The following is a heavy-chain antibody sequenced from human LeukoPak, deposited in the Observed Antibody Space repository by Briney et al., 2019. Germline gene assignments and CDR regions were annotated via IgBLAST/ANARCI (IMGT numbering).Heavy chain of an antibody. CDR2: INPNSGGT. CDR3: ARDLAPGDTAMAHYYYYGMDV. V-gene: IGHV1-2*02. Sequence: GASVKVSCKASGYTFTGYYMHGVRQAPGQGLEWMGWINPNSGGTNYAQKFQGRVTMTRDTSISTAYMELSRLRSDDTAVYYCARDLAPGDTAMAHYYYYGMDVWGQGTTVTVSS. J-gene: IGHJ6*02. D-gene: IGHD5-18*01. CDR1: GYTFTGYY.